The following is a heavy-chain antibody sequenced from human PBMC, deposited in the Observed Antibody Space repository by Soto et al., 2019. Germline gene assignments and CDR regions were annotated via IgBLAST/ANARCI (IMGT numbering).Heavy chain of an antibody. CDR1: GFTFSSYS. CDR2: ISSSSSTI. J-gene: IGHJ3*02. Sequence: GGSLRLSCAASGFTFSSYSMNWVRQAPGKGLEWVSYISSSSSTIYYADSVKGRFTISRDNAKNSLYLQMNSLRAEDTAVYYCATALNRGYDYIWGSYRLLAFDIWGQGTMVTVSS. D-gene: IGHD3-16*02. CDR3: ATALNRGYDYIWGSYRLLAFDI. V-gene: IGHV3-48*01.